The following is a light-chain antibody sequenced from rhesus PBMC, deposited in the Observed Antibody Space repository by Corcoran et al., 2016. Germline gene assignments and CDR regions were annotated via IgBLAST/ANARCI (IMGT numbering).Light chain of an antibody. CDR2: RSS. CDR3: QQHDNSPPT. CDR1: QGISKW. Sequence: DIQMTQSPSSLSASVGDRVTITCRASQGISKWLAWYQQKLGKAPKLRINRSSNLETGVPSRFRGSGSGTDVTRTISGLQPEDIATYYCQQHDNSPPTFGQGTKVEIK. V-gene: IGKV1-69*01. J-gene: IGKJ1*01.